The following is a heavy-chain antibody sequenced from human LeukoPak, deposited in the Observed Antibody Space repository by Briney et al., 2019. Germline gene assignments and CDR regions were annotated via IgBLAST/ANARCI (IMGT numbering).Heavy chain of an antibody. CDR3: ARERTGYQLLSGMDV. CDR2: IWYDGSNK. V-gene: IGHV3-33*01. CDR1: GFTFSSYG. J-gene: IGHJ6*02. D-gene: IGHD2-2*01. Sequence: GGSLRLSCAASGFTFSSYGMHWVRQAPGKGLEWVAVIWYDGSNKYYADSVKGRFTISRDNSKNTLYLQVNSLRAEDTAVYYCARERTGYQLLSGMDVWGQGTTVTVSS.